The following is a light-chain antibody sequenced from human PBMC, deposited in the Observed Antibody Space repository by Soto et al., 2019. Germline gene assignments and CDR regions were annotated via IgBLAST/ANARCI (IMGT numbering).Light chain of an antibody. CDR3: VAWDDSLSGVV. CDR2: RNY. Sequence: QSVLAQPPSASETPGQRVTISCSGSSSNIGPNYVYWYQQLPGTAPKLLIYRNYQRPSGVPDRFSGSKSGTSASLAINGLRSEDEADYYCVAWDDSLSGVVFGGGTKLTVL. CDR1: SSNIGPNY. V-gene: IGLV1-47*01. J-gene: IGLJ2*01.